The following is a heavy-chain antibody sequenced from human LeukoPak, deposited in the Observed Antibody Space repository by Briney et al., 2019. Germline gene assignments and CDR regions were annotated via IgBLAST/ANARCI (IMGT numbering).Heavy chain of an antibody. V-gene: IGHV1-2*02. CDR2: INPNSGGT. D-gene: IGHD2-2*01. CDR3: AREYQPSDAFDI. Sequence: GASVKLSCKASGYTFTGYYMHWVSQAPGQGLEWMGWINPNSGGTNYAQKFQGRVTMTRDTSISTAYMELSRLRSDDTAVYYCAREYQPSDAFDIWGQGTMVTVSS. J-gene: IGHJ3*02. CDR1: GYTFTGYY.